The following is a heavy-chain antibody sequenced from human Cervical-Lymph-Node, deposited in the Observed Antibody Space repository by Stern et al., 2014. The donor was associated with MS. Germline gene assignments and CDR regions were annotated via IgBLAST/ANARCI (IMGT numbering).Heavy chain of an antibody. D-gene: IGHD2-2*01. Sequence: VQLEESGPGLVRPSGTLSLTCAVSGDSISNDNWWSWVRQPPGKGLEWIGEFYHTGSATCDPSLKSRVTISVDKSKNQFSLRLTSMTAADTAVYYCARDQGFQLMNSWGQGTLVIVSS. J-gene: IGHJ4*02. CDR3: ARDQGFQLMNS. CDR1: GDSISNDNW. CDR2: FYHTGSA. V-gene: IGHV4-4*02.